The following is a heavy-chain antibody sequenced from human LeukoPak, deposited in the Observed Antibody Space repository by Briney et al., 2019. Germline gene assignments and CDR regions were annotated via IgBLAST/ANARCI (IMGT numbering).Heavy chain of an antibody. Sequence: GGSLRLSCAASGLSFSTYTMNWVRQAPGKGPEWLSYISTSSSYIYYADSVKGRFTTSRDNAKNSLYLQMNSLRAEDTAVYYCARDLRSSGYYAFDYWGQGTLVTVSS. CDR1: GLSFSTYT. V-gene: IGHV3-21*05. D-gene: IGHD3-22*01. CDR2: ISTSSSYI. CDR3: ARDLRSSGYYAFDY. J-gene: IGHJ4*02.